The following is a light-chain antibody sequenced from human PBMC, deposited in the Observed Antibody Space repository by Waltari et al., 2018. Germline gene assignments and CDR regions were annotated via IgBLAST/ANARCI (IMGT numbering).Light chain of an antibody. J-gene: IGKJ1*01. CDR3: QKYGTLPAT. CDR1: QSVSRW. CDR2: DAS. Sequence: EIVLTQSPGTLSLSPGERATLSCRASQSVSRWLAWYQQKPGPAPRLLIYDASTRATDISDRFSGSGSGTDFSLTISRLDPEDFAVYYCQKYGTLPATFGQGTKVEIK. V-gene: IGKV3-20*01.